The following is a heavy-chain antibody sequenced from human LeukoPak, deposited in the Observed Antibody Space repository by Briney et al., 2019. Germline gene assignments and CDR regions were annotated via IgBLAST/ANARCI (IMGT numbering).Heavy chain of an antibody. V-gene: IGHV4-4*02. Sequence: SGTLSLTCAVSGGSISSTNWWTWVRQPPGKGLEWIGEIYHCGSTNYNPSLKGRVTISIDKSKNQFSLKLNSVTAADTAVYYCTRDLGSGRGYYWGQGTLVTVSS. J-gene: IGHJ4*02. CDR2: IYHCGST. CDR3: TRDLGSGRGYY. D-gene: IGHD3-10*01. CDR1: GGSISSTNW.